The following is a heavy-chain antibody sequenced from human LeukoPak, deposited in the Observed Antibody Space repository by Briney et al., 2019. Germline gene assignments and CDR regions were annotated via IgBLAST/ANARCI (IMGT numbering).Heavy chain of an antibody. V-gene: IGHV4-59*01. CDR2: IYYSGST. J-gene: IGHJ4*02. D-gene: IGHD1-1*01. Sequence: SETLSLTCTVSGSSISSYYWSWIRQPPGKGLEWIGYIYYSGSTNYNPSLKSRVTISVDTSKNQFSLKLSSVTAADTAVYYCAGATKLEPADYWGQGTLVTVSS. CDR3: AGATKLEPADY. CDR1: GSSISSYY.